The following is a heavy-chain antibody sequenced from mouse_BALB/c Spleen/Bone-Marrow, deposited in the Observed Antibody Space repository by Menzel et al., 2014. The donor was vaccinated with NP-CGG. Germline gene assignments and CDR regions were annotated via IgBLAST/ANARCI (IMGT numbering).Heavy chain of an antibody. Sequence: VQLQQSGAELVKPGASVKLSCKASGYTFTSYYMYWVKQRPGQGLEWIGEINPSNGGTTFNEKFRSKATLTADKSSSTAYMPLSSLTSEDSAVYYCTRSYYGNYFDVWGAGTPVTVSS. CDR1: GYTFTSYY. CDR2: INPSNGGT. V-gene: IGHV1S81*02. J-gene: IGHJ1*01. D-gene: IGHD2-1*01. CDR3: TRSYYGNYFDV.